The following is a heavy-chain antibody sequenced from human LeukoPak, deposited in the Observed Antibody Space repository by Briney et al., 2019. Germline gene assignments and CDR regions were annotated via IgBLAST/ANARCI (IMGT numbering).Heavy chain of an antibody. Sequence: GGSLRLSCAASGFTFSNARMSWVRQAPGKGLEWVGRIKSKTDGGTTDYAAPVKGRFTISRDDSKNTLYLQMNSLKTEDTAVYYCTTDRPSGSSGPEIAYWGQGTLVTVSS. CDR1: GFTFSNAR. CDR2: IKSKTDGGTT. CDR3: TTDRPSGSSGPEIAY. D-gene: IGHD3-22*01. J-gene: IGHJ4*02. V-gene: IGHV3-15*01.